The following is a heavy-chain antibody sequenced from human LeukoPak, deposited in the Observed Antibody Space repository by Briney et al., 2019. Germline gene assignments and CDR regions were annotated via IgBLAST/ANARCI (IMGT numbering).Heavy chain of an antibody. CDR1: GGTFSSYA. V-gene: IGHV1-69*04. Sequence: GASVKVSCKASGGTFSSYAISWVRQAPGQGLEWMGRIIPILGIANYAQKFQGRVTITADKSTSTAYMELSSLRSEDTAVYYCASPVPRGNSGHDAFDIWGQGTMVTVSS. J-gene: IGHJ3*02. D-gene: IGHD4-23*01. CDR2: IIPILGIA. CDR3: ASPVPRGNSGHDAFDI.